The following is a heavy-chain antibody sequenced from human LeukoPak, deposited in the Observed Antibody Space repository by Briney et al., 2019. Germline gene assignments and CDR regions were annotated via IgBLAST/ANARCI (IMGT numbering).Heavy chain of an antibody. D-gene: IGHD3-10*01. CDR1: GGSISSGGYY. CDR3: ARDRVRGTITYAGFDP. V-gene: IGHV4-31*03. Sequence: SETLSLTCTVSGGSISSGGYYWSWIRQHPGKGLEWIGYIYYSGSTYYNPSLKSRVATSIDTSKNQFSLKLSSVTAADTAVYYCARDRVRGTITYAGFDPWGQGTLVTVSS. J-gene: IGHJ5*02. CDR2: IYYSGST.